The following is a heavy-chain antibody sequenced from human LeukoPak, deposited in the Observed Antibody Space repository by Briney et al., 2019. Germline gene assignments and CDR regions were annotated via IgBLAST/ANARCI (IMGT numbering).Heavy chain of an antibody. CDR1: GFTFSSYA. D-gene: IGHD2-15*01. CDR2: ISGSGTDT. J-gene: IGHJ4*02. Sequence: PGRSLRLSCGGSGFTFSSYAMSWVRQAPGKGLEWVSAISGSGTDTFYANSVKGRFTISRDNPKNTLYLQMNSLRAEDTAVYYCAKGGGSSCYSPSDYWGQGTLVTVSS. V-gene: IGHV3-23*01. CDR3: AKGGGSSCYSPSDY.